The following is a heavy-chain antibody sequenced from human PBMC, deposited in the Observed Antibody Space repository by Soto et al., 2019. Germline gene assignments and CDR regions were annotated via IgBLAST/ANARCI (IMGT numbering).Heavy chain of an antibody. Sequence: PSETLSLTCTVSGGSMTGYYWSWIRQSPEKGLIWIGDIYYNGGVSYSPSLNSRVTISVDTSKNQFSLKLSSVTAADTAVYYCARTPDIWGQGTMVTVSS. J-gene: IGHJ3*02. CDR1: GGSMTGYY. V-gene: IGHV4-59*12. CDR2: IYYNGGV. CDR3: ARTPDI.